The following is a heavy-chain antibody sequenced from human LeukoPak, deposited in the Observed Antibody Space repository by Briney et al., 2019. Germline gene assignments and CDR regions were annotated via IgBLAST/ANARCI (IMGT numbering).Heavy chain of an antibody. CDR1: GYTFTSYD. CDR3: ARVTWELEFDY. J-gene: IGHJ4*02. D-gene: IGHD1-26*01. Sequence: ASVKVSCKASGYTFTSYDINWVRQAPGQGLEWMGWINPNSGGTNYAQKFQGRVTMTRDTSISTAYMELSRLRSDDTAVYYCARVTWELEFDYWGQGTLVTVSS. CDR2: INPNSGGT. V-gene: IGHV1-2*02.